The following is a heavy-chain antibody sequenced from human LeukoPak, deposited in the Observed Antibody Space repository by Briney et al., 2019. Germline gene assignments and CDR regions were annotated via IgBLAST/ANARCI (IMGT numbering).Heavy chain of an antibody. Sequence: GGSLRLSCAASGFTFSSYSMNWVRQAPGKGLEWVSSISSSSSYIYYADSVKGRFTVSRDNAKNSLYLQMNSLRAEDTAVYYCARDYDSSGYYDYWGQGTLVTVSS. CDR2: ISSSSSYI. D-gene: IGHD3-22*01. CDR3: ARDYDSSGYYDY. J-gene: IGHJ4*02. V-gene: IGHV3-21*01. CDR1: GFTFSSYS.